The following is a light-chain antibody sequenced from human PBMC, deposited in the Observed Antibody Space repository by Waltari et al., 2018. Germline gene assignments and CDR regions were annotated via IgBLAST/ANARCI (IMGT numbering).Light chain of an antibody. Sequence: EIVLTQSPGTMSLSPGERATLSCRTSQSVGRTLAWYQQKPGQAPRLLIYGASIRATGIPDRCSGSGSGTDFSLTISRLEPEDFAVYYCQHYVRLPVTFGQGTKVEIK. CDR1: QSVGRT. CDR3: QHYVRLPVT. V-gene: IGKV3-20*01. CDR2: GAS. J-gene: IGKJ1*01.